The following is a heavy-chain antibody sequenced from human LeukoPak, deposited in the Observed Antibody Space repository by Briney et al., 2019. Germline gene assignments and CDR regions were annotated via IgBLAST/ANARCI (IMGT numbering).Heavy chain of an antibody. V-gene: IGHV3-23*01. Sequence: GGSLRLSCAASGFTFSNYGMHWVRQAPGKGLEWVSGISDGAGSTNYADSVRGRFTVSRENSKNTLDLQMNSLRAEDTAVDYCAKDRPDNWQVDYWGQGTLVTVSS. D-gene: IGHD1-20*01. J-gene: IGHJ4*02. CDR2: ISDGAGST. CDR3: AKDRPDNWQVDY. CDR1: GFTFSNYG.